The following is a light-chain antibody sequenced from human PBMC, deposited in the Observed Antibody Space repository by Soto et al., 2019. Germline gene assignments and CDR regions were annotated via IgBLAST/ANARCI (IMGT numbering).Light chain of an antibody. CDR3: QQSYSSPWIT. CDR2: AAS. CDR1: QYINNY. J-gene: IGKJ3*01. V-gene: IGKV1-39*01. Sequence: DIQMTQSPSPLSASVGDRVTISCRASQYINNYLNWYQQKPGKAPKLLIYAASNLRRGVPSRFTGSGSGTDFTLTINGLQPEDFAMYYCQQSYSSPWITFGPGTKVDVK.